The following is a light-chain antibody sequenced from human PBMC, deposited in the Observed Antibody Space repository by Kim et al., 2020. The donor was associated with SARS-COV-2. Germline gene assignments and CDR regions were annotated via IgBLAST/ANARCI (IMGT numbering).Light chain of an antibody. J-gene: IGKJ2*01. CDR2: GAS. CDR1: QSVSSSY. V-gene: IGKV3-20*01. CDR3: QQYGSSPFT. Sequence: LSPGERATHACRASQSVSSSYLAWYQQKPGQAPRLLIYGASGRATGIPDRFSGSGSGTDFTLTISRLEPEEFAVFYCQQYGSSPFTFGQGTKLEI.